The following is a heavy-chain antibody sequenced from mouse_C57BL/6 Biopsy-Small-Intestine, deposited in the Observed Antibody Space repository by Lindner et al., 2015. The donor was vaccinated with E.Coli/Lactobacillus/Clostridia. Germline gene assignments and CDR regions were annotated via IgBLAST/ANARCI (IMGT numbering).Heavy chain of an antibody. V-gene: IGHV5-6*01. Sequence: VQLQEVWGRLSRSLGGSLKLSCAASGFTFSSYGMSWVRQTPDKRLEWVATISSGGSYTYYPDSVKGRFTISRDNAKNNLYLQMSHLKSEDTAMYYCARDLGTSMDYWGQGTSVTVSS. D-gene: IGHD3-1*01. CDR2: ISSGGSYT. CDR3: ARDLGTSMDY. J-gene: IGHJ4*01. CDR1: GFTFSSYG.